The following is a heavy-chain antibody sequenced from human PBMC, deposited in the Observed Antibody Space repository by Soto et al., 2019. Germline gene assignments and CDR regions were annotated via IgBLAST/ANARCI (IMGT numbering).Heavy chain of an antibody. CDR3: AKGPVATIPPRVDF. CDR1: GLTFTNYA. V-gene: IGHV3-23*01. J-gene: IGHJ4*02. D-gene: IGHD5-12*01. CDR2: ISGSGDTT. Sequence: EVQLLESGGGFVQPGGSLRLSCAASGLTFTNYAMAWVRQAPGKGLEWVSAISGSGDTTHYSDSVRGRFTISRDSSKNKLYLQMNSLRAEDTAVYYCAKGPVATIPPRVDFWGQRTLVTVSS.